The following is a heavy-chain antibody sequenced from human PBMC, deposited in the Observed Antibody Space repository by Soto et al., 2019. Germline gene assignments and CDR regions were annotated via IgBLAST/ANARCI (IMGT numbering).Heavy chain of an antibody. V-gene: IGHV5-10-1*01. Sequence: PXESLKISFKGSGYSFTSYWISWVRQIPGKGLEWMGRIDPSDSYTNYSPSFQGHVTISADKSISTAYLQWSSLKASDTAMYYCASAEGIAARWGFDPWGQGTLVTVSS. J-gene: IGHJ5*02. CDR2: IDPSDSYT. D-gene: IGHD6-6*01. CDR3: ASAEGIAARWGFDP. CDR1: GYSFTSYW.